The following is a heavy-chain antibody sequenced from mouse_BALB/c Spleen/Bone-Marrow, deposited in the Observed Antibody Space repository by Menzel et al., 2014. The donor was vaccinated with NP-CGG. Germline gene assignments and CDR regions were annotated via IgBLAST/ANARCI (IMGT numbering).Heavy chain of an antibody. CDR3: ARGYYYGSSHYWYFDV. CDR2: ISSGSSST. D-gene: IGHD1-1*01. CDR1: GFTFSSFG. J-gene: IGHJ1*01. Sequence: VQLKDSGGGLVQPGGPRKLSCVASGFTFSSFGMHWVRQAPEKGLEWVAYISSGSSSTYYADTLKGRFTISRDNPKNTLFLQMTSLRSEDTAMYYCARGYYYGSSHYWYFDVWGAGTTVTVSS. V-gene: IGHV5-17*02.